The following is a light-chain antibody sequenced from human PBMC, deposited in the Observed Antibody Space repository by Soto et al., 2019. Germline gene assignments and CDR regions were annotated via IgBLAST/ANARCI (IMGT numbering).Light chain of an antibody. CDR1: QSVSTY. CDR3: QQRGNWPT. V-gene: IGKV3-11*01. Sequence: EIVLTQSPATLSLSPGERATLSCRASQSVSTYLAWYQQKPGQAPRLLIHDASNRATGIPARFSGSGSGTDFTLTISSLEPEDFAVYYCQQRGNWPTFGQGTRLEIK. J-gene: IGKJ5*01. CDR2: DAS.